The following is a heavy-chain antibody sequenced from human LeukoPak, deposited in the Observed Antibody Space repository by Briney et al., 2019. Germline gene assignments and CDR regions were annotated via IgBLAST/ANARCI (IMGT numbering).Heavy chain of an antibody. CDR3: AKDIGLRSSLAFDI. CDR2: ISWNSGSI. D-gene: IGHD6-13*01. V-gene: IGHV3-9*01. Sequence: PGRSLRLSCAASGFTFDDYAMHWVRQAPGKGLEWVSGISWNSGSIGYADSVKGRFTISSDNAKNSLYLQMNSLRAEDTALYYCAKDIGLRSSLAFDIWGQGTMVTVSS. CDR1: GFTFDDYA. J-gene: IGHJ3*02.